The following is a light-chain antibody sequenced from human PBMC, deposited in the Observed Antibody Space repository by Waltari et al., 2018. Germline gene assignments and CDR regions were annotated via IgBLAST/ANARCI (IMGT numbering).Light chain of an antibody. J-gene: IGKJ2*01. CDR3: QLYDTSHTYT. Sequence: EIVLTQSPDTLSLSPGERATLSCRASQSVSSTYLVWNQQKPGQAPRLLIYGADTRATGIPDRFSGSGSGTDFTLTISRLEPEDFAVYYCQLYDTSHTYTFGQGTKPEIK. V-gene: IGKV3-20*01. CDR2: GAD. CDR1: QSVSSTY.